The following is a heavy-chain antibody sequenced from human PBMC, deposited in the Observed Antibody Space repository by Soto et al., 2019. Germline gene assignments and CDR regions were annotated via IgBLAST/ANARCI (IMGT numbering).Heavy chain of an antibody. CDR3: ARETGYSSGWYGWAYYYYGMDV. Sequence: ASVKVSCKTSGGTFSSYAISWVRQAPGQGLEWMGGIVPIVDTATYAQKFQGRVTITADESTSTAYMELRSLRSDDTAVYYCARETGYSSGWYGWAYYYYGMDVWGQGTTVTVS. V-gene: IGHV1-69*13. D-gene: IGHD6-19*01. J-gene: IGHJ6*02. CDR2: IVPIVDTA. CDR1: GGTFSSYA.